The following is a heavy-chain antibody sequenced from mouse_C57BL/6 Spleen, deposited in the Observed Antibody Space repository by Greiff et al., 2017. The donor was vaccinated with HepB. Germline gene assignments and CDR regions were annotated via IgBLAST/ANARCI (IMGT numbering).Heavy chain of an antibody. D-gene: IGHD3-2*02. CDR1: GYTFTSYW. V-gene: IGHV1-69*01. CDR2: IDPSDSYT. J-gene: IGHJ4*01. Sequence: QVQLKQSGAELVMPGASVKLSCKASGYTFTSYWMHWVKQRPGQGLEWIGEIDPSDSYTNYNQKFKGKSTLTVDKSSSTAYMQLSSLTSEDSAVYYCARSAQANYAMDYWGQGTSVTVSS. CDR3: ARSAQANYAMDY.